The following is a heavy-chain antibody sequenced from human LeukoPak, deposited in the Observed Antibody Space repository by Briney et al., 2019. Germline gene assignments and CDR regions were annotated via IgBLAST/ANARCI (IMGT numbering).Heavy chain of an antibody. V-gene: IGHV4-34*01. CDR1: GGSFSGYY. CDR2: IYYSGST. D-gene: IGHD4-23*01. J-gene: IGHJ4*02. Sequence: SETLSLTCAVYGGSFSGYYWSWIRQPPGKGLEWIGYIYYSGSTYYNPSLKSRVTISVDTSKNQFSLKLSSVTAADTAVYYCARTTVVTHWDFDYWGQGTLVTVSS. CDR3: ARTTVVTHWDFDY.